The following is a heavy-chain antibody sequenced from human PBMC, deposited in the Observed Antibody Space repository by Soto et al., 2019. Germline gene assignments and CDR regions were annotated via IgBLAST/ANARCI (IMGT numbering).Heavy chain of an antibody. CDR3: AREPKPFLTGYYDL. D-gene: IGHD3-9*01. J-gene: IGHJ4*02. CDR1: GFSMSNHA. V-gene: IGHV3-23*01. Sequence: QAGGSLRLSCVVSGFSMSNHALTWVRQAPGKGLEWVSSISSTGSKTYYADSIKGRFTISRDNSKNTVFLQMNSLRPDDMAFYFCAREPKPFLTGYYDLWGQGTLVTVSS. CDR2: ISSTGSKT.